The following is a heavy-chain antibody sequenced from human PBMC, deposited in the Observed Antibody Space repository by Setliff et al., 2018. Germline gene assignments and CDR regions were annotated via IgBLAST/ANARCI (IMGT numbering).Heavy chain of an antibody. CDR2: ISAYNDNK. V-gene: IGHV1-18*01. CDR3: ARLVYYSSRCSLSYGMDV. D-gene: IGHD3-10*01. J-gene: IGHJ6*02. Sequence: ASVKVSCKASGYSFTSYGISWVRQAPGQGLEWMGWISAYNDNKNYAQKFQGRVTMTTDTSTNTVFMELRSLRSDDTAMFYCARLVYYSSRCSLSYGMDVWGQETAVT. CDR1: GYSFTSYG.